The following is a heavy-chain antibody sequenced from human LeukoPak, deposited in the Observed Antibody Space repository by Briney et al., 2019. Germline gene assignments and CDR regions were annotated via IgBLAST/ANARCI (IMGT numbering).Heavy chain of an antibody. V-gene: IGHV4-31*03. D-gene: IGHD4-11*01. CDR1: GGSISSGGYY. Sequence: SETLSLTCTVSGGSISSGGYYWSWIRQHPGKGLEWIGYIYYSGSTYYNPSLKSRVTISVDTSKNQFSLKLSSVTAADTAVFYCARGLTVRYFDYWGQGTLVTVSS. CDR3: ARGLTVRYFDY. J-gene: IGHJ4*02. CDR2: IYYSGST.